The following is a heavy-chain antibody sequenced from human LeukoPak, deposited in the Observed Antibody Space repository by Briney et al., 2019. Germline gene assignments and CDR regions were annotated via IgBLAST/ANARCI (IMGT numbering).Heavy chain of an antibody. J-gene: IGHJ4*02. V-gene: IGHV3-11*04. Sequence: PGGSLRLSCAPSAFTFSDYYMSWIRHAPEDGLEWVSYISSIGSTIYYADSVKGRFTISRDNAKNSLYLQMNSLRAEDTAVYYCARDSRYCSSTSCYIFTFDYWGQGTLVTVSS. CDR2: ISSIGSTI. D-gene: IGHD2-2*01. CDR3: ARDSRYCSSTSCYIFTFDY. CDR1: AFTFSDYY.